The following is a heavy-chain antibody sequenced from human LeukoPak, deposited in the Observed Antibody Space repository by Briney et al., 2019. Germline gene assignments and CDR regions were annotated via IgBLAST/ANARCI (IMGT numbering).Heavy chain of an antibody. Sequence: GGSLRLSCAASGFTFSSYSMNRVRQAPGKGLEWVSAISGSGGSTYYADSVKGRFTVSRDNSKNTLYLQMSSLRAEDTAVYYCAKDERNWNYNLASQTYDWGQGTLVTVSS. D-gene: IGHD1-7*01. CDR3: AKDERNWNYNLASQTYD. V-gene: IGHV3-23*01. CDR2: ISGSGGST. CDR1: GFTFSSYS. J-gene: IGHJ4*02.